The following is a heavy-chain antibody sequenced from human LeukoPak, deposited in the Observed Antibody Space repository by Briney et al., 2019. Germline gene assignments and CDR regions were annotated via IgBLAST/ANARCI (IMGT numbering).Heavy chain of an antibody. CDR2: ISYDGSNK. V-gene: IGHV3-30-3*02. CDR1: GFTFSSYA. D-gene: IGHD3-3*01. Sequence: GGSLRLSCAASGFTFSSYAMHWVRQAPGKGLEWVAVISYDGSNKYYADSVKSRFTISRDNSKSTMYLQMNSLRAEDTAVYYCAKTQGYYDFWSDNPDVWGRGTTVTVSS. CDR3: AKTQGYYDFWSDNPDV. J-gene: IGHJ6*02.